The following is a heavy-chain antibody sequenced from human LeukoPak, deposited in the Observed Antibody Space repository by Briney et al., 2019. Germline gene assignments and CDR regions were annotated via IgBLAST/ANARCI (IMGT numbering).Heavy chain of an antibody. V-gene: IGHV3-7*01. Sequence: VGSLRLSCSASGFTFNFYFMSWVRRAPGKGLEWVASVKHDGSQKTYADSVNGRFTISRDNAKNSVYLQMDTLRAEDTAVYYCARAPQGSTPDYWGQGTLVSVSS. CDR2: VKHDGSQK. CDR3: ARAPQGSTPDY. J-gene: IGHJ4*02. CDR1: GFTFNFYF.